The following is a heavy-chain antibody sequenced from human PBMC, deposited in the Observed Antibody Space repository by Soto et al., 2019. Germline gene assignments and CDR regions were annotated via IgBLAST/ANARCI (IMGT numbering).Heavy chain of an antibody. Sequence: SETLSLTCTVSGASVSTGAYYWGWVRQRPGRGPEWIGYVYESGYTYYNMSLKSRLTISLDRSNNQFSLGLTSVTAADTAVYYCVRALRHTAMVYPWFDPWVQGTRVTVAS. CDR3: VRALRHTAMVYPWFDP. V-gene: IGHV4-31*03. CDR1: GASVSTGAYY. CDR2: VYESGYT. D-gene: IGHD5-18*01. J-gene: IGHJ5*02.